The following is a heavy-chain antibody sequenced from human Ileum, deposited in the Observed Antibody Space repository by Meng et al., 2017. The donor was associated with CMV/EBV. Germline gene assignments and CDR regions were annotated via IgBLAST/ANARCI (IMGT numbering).Heavy chain of an antibody. D-gene: IGHD3-22*01. CDR2: ISNSGENT. J-gene: IGHJ6*02. V-gene: IGHV3-23*01. Sequence: GGSLRLSRVASGFSFGNFAIHWVRQTPAKGLECISSISNSGENTYYADSVKGRFTISRDNLKNTVYLQMASLRADDSAIYFCAKDADCVGGYPTCPYYHYDMDVWGQGTTVTVSS. CDR3: AKDADCVGGYPTCPYYHYDMDV. CDR1: GFSFGNFA.